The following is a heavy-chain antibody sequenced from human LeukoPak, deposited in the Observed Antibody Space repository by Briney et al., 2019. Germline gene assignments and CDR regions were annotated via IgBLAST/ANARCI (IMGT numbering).Heavy chain of an antibody. CDR3: TKGGSYGPLDY. J-gene: IGHJ4*02. V-gene: IGHV3-23*01. CDR1: GFTFSNSA. D-gene: IGHD1-26*01. CDR2: ISDSGGDT. Sequence: GGSLRLSCAVSGFTFSNSAMTWVRRAPGKGLEWVAAISDSGGDTIYTDSVKDRFTISRDNSKNTLYLQMNSLRADDTAVYYCTKGGSYGPLDYWGQGTLVTVSA.